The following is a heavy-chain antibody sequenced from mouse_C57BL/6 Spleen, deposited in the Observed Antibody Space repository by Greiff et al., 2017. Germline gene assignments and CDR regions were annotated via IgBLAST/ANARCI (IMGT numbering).Heavy chain of an antibody. CDR1: GFSLTSYG. J-gene: IGHJ4*01. CDR3: AKNEGGYPYAMDY. D-gene: IGHD2-2*01. V-gene: IGHV2-4*01. Sequence: QVQLKESGPGLVQPSQSLSITCTVSGFSLTSYGVHWVRQPPGKGLEWLGVIWSGGSTDYNAAFISRLSISKDNSKSQVFFKMNSLQADDTAIYYCAKNEGGYPYAMDYWGQGTSVTVSS. CDR2: IWSGGST.